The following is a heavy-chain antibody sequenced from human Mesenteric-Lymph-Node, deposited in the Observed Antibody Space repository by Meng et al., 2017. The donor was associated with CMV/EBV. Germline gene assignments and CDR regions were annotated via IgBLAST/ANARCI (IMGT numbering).Heavy chain of an antibody. CDR1: GGSISTSY. CDR2: IYKSRNT. D-gene: IGHD1-26*01. Sequence: SETLSLTCTVSGGSISTSYWSWIRQPPGKPLEWIGYIYKSRNTHYNPSLKSRVTISVDTSKNQFSLNLSSVAAADTAVYYCARGGIVGATTFDYWGQGTLVTVSS. CDR3: ARGGIVGATTFDY. V-gene: IGHV4-59*01. J-gene: IGHJ4*02.